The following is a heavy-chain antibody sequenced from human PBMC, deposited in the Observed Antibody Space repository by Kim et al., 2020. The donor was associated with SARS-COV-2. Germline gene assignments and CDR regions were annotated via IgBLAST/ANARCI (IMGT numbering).Heavy chain of an antibody. CDR1: GGSISSSSYY. Sequence: SETLSLTCTVSGGSISSSSYYWGWIRQPPGKGLEWIGSIYYSGSTYYNPSLKSRVTISVDTSKNQFSLKLSSVTAADTAVYYCCRSYYYGMDVWGQGTTVTVSS. CDR3: CRSYYYGMDV. CDR2: IYYSGST. V-gene: IGHV4-39*01. J-gene: IGHJ6*02.